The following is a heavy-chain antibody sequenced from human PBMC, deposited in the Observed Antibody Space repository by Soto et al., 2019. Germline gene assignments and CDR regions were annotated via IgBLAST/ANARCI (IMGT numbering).Heavy chain of an antibody. V-gene: IGHV3-23*01. CDR3: AKKSVRSYFDY. J-gene: IGHJ4*02. CDR1: GFTFSDYA. CDR2: ISGSGGST. Sequence: AGGSLRLSCAASGFTFSDYARAWVRQAPGKGLEWVSDISGSGGSTYYADSAKGRFTVSRDNSKNTLYLQMNSLRAEDTALYYCAKKSVRSYFDYWGQGTQVTVSS. D-gene: IGHD3-3*01.